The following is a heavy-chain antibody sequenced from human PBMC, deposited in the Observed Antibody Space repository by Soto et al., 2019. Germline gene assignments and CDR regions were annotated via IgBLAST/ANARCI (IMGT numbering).Heavy chain of an antibody. J-gene: IGHJ4*02. CDR3: ASTQFLTIVARGNF. CDR1: GFSFGRHT. D-gene: IGHD3-10*01. CDR2: MSHNGVIT. V-gene: IGHV3-30-3*01. Sequence: PGGSLRLSCAASGFSFGRHTMHWVRQAPGKGLEWLSLMSHNGVITFYAESVKGRFTISRDNSKNTLFLQMNSLTPEDTGLYYCASTQFLTIVARGNFWGLGT.